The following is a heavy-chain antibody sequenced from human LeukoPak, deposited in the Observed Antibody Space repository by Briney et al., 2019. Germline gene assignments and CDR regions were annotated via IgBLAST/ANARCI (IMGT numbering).Heavy chain of an antibody. CDR3: TRLGGGSPDLIIVPGANKLKWYDP. V-gene: IGHV3-23*01. CDR1: EFDFSSHA. D-gene: IGHD2-2*01. J-gene: IGHJ5*02. Sequence: GGSLRLSCAASEFDFSSHAMTWVRQAPGKGLEWVSAISISGSKTYYADSVKGRFTISRDNSKNTLYLQMNSLKIEDTALYHCTRLGGGSPDLIIVPGANKLKWYDPWGQGTLVTVSS. CDR2: ISISGSKT.